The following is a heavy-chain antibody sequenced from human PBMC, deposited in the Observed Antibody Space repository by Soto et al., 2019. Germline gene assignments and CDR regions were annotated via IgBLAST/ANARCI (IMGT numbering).Heavy chain of an antibody. CDR1: GGSISSGGYY. J-gene: IGHJ6*02. D-gene: IGHD3-10*01. Sequence: SETLSLTCTVSGGSISSGGYYWSWIRQHPGKDLEWIGYIYYSGSTYYNPSLKSRVTISVDTPKNQFSLKLSSVTAADTAVYYCARDVMVRGVSVDYYYGMDVWGQGTTVTVSS. V-gene: IGHV4-31*03. CDR2: IYYSGST. CDR3: ARDVMVRGVSVDYYYGMDV.